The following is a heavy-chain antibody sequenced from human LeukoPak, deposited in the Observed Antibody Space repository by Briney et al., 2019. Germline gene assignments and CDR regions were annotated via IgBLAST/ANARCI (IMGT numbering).Heavy chain of an antibody. J-gene: IGHJ3*02. CDR1: GWTFSGYY. D-gene: IGHD2-15*01. CDR2: INHSGST. Sequence: PSGTLTLTCAVYGWTFSGYYWSWIRQPPGKGLEWIGEINHSGSTNHNPSLKSRVTISVDTTKNQSPLKLSSVAAADTAVYYCARESLGYCSGGRCCQGAFDIWGEGTMVSVSS. V-gene: IGHV4-34*01. CDR3: ARESLGYCSGGRCCQGAFDI.